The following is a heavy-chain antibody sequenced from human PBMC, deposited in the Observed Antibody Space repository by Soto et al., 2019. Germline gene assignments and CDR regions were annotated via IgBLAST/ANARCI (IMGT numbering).Heavy chain of an antibody. Sequence: GGSLRLSCAASGFTFSGSAMHWVRQASGKGLEWVGRIRSKANSYATAYAASVKGRFTISRDDSKNTAYLQMNSLKTEDTAVYYCTRRQYYYGDYARVDWYLDLWGRGTLVTFSS. CDR2: IRSKANSYAT. J-gene: IGHJ2*01. D-gene: IGHD4-17*01. CDR3: TRRQYYYGDYARVDWYLDL. V-gene: IGHV3-73*01. CDR1: GFTFSGSA.